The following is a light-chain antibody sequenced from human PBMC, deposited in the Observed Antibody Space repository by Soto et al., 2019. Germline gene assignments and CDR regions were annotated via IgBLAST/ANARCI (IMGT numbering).Light chain of an antibody. J-gene: IGKJ3*01. CDR1: LGISGW. Sequence: DVQMSQSPSSVSASVGDRVTIACRASLGISGWLAWYQQKPGKAPKLLIYAASSLQTGVPSRFTGSGSGTDFTLTISSLQPEDFATYDCQQTDSFPFTFGPGTKVDI. CDR2: AAS. CDR3: QQTDSFPFT. V-gene: IGKV1-12*02.